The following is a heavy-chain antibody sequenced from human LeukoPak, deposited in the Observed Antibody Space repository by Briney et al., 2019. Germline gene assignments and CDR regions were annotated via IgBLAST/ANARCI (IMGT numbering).Heavy chain of an antibody. D-gene: IGHD2-21*02. CDR1: GYTFTDYF. J-gene: IGHJ5*01. CDR2: INPNIGDA. CDR3: ARMALDGGDSIGFDS. Sequence: ASVKVSCKASGYTFTDYFIHWGRQAPGQGVEWMGWINPNIGDASYAQKFQDRVTMTRDRSINTAYMELSRLTSDDTAVYYCARMALDGGDSIGFDSWGQGTLVTVSS. V-gene: IGHV1-2*02.